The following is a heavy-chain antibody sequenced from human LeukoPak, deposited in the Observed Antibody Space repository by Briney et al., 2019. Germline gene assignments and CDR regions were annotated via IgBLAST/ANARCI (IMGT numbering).Heavy chain of an antibody. CDR2: ISSSSSYI. CDR3: ARVLVATIYYFFY. J-gene: IGHJ4*02. V-gene: IGHV3-21*03. CDR1: GFTFSSYS. D-gene: IGHD5-12*01. Sequence: GGSLRLSCAASGFTFSSYSMNWVRQAPGKGLECVSSISSSSSYIYYADSVKGRFTISRDKAKNTLYLEMNSLRAEDTSVYYCARVLVATIYYFFYWGEGTLVTVSS.